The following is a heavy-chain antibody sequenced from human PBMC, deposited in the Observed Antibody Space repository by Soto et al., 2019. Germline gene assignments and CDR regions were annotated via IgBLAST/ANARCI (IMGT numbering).Heavy chain of an antibody. D-gene: IGHD2-21*02. V-gene: IGHV4-31*03. Sequence: QVQLQESGPGLVKPSQTLSLTCTVSGGSISSGGYYWSWIRQHPGKGLEWIGYIYYSGSTYYNPSLKSRVTISVDTSNNQFSLKLSSVSAADTVVYYCARVCGGDCHYGMDVWGQGTTVTVSS. CDR3: ARVCGGDCHYGMDV. CDR2: IYYSGST. CDR1: GGSISSGGYY. J-gene: IGHJ6*02.